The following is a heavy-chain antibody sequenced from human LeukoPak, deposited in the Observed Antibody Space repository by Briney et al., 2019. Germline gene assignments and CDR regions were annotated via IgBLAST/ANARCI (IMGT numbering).Heavy chain of an antibody. Sequence: GGSLRLSCAASGFTFSSYAMHWVRQAPGKGLEWVAVISYDGSNKYYADSVKGRFTISRDNSKNTLYLRMNSLRAEDTAVYYCARVGVDCSSTSCYIIRGNYYMDVWGKGTTVTVSS. CDR3: ARVGVDCSSTSCYIIRGNYYMDV. J-gene: IGHJ6*03. D-gene: IGHD2-2*02. CDR2: ISYDGSNK. CDR1: GFTFSSYA. V-gene: IGHV3-30*01.